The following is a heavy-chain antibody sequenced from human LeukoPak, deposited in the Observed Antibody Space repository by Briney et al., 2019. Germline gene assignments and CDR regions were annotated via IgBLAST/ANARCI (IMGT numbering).Heavy chain of an antibody. CDR2: MNPNSGNT. V-gene: IGHV1-8*03. CDR3: ARVIAARPADAFDI. D-gene: IGHD6-6*01. Sequence: ASVKVSCKASGYTFTSYDINWVRQATGQGLEWMGWMNPNSGNTGYAQKFQGRVTITRNTSISTAYMELSRLRSDDTAVYYCARVIAARPADAFDIWGQGTMVTVSS. CDR1: GYTFTSYD. J-gene: IGHJ3*02.